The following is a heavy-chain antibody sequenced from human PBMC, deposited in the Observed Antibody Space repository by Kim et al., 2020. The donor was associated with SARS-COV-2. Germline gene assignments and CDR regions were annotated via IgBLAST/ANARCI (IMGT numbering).Heavy chain of an antibody. CDR2: ISGSGCST. D-gene: IGHD6-6*01. V-gene: IGHV3-23*01. CDR1: GFTFSSYA. Sequence: GGSLRLSCAASGFTFSSYAMSWVRQAPGKGLEWVSAISGSGCSTYYADSVKGRFTISRDNSKNTLYLQMNSLRAEDTAVYYCAKDGAARSYYYYYYMDVWGKGTTVTVSS. J-gene: IGHJ6*03. CDR3: AKDGAARSYYYYYYMDV.